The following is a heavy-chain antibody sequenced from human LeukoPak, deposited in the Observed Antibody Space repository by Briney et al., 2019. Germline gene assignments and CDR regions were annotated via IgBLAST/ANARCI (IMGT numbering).Heavy chain of an antibody. CDR2: IIPIFGTA. Sequence: EASVKVSCKASGGTFSSYAISWVRQAPGQGLEWMGGIIPIFGTANYAQKFQGRVTITADESTSTAYMELSSLRSEDTAVYYCARDRIVGATTAFDIWGQGTMVTVSS. CDR1: GGTFSSYA. J-gene: IGHJ3*02. V-gene: IGHV1-69*13. CDR3: ARDRIVGATTAFDI. D-gene: IGHD1-26*01.